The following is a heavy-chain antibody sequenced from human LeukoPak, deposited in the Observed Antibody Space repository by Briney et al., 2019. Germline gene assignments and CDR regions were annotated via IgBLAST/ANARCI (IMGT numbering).Heavy chain of an antibody. CDR1: GGSFSDYH. CDR3: VRVPDITARPCDT. V-gene: IGHV4-34*01. J-gene: IGHJ5*02. CDR2: ISHTGLT. D-gene: IGHD1-1*01. Sequence: SETLSLTCAVSGGSFSDYHWTLIRQTPGKGLEWIGEISHTGLTGSNPSLKSRVTIFVDSSKKQFSLRMTSVTAADTGVYYCVRVPDITARPCDTWGPGTLVTVSS.